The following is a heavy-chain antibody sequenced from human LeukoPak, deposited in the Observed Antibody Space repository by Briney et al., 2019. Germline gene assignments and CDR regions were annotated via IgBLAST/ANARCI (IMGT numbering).Heavy chain of an antibody. Sequence: GGSLRLSCAASGFTFDDYAMHWVRQAPGKGLEWVSGISWNSGSIGYADSVKGRFTISRDNAKNSLYPQMNSLRAEDMALYYCAKGGTYYDFWSGYPDYFDYWGQGTLVTVSS. V-gene: IGHV3-9*03. D-gene: IGHD3-3*01. J-gene: IGHJ4*02. CDR2: ISWNSGSI. CDR3: AKGGTYYDFWSGYPDYFDY. CDR1: GFTFDDYA.